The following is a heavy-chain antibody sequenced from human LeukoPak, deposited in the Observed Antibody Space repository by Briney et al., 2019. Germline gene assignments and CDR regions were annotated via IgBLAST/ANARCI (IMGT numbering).Heavy chain of an antibody. V-gene: IGHV1-18*01. J-gene: IGHJ4*02. Sequence: ASVKVSCKASGYTFTIYGIGWVRQAPGQGLDWMEWISAYSGNTNYAQKLQGRVTMTTDTSTSTAYMELRSLRSDDTAVYYCARGGYSYGYMGYFDYWGQGTLVTVSS. CDR3: ARGGYSYGYMGYFDY. CDR2: ISAYSGNT. CDR1: GYTFTIYG. D-gene: IGHD5-18*01.